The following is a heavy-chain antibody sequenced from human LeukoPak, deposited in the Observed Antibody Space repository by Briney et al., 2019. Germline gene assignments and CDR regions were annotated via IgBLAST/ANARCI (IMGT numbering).Heavy chain of an antibody. J-gene: IGHJ4*02. CDR3: ARSFGSGKFDY. CDR1: GYSISSGYY. CDR2: IYHSGST. Sequence: SETLSLTCTVSGYSISSGYYWGWIRQPPGKGLEWIGSIYHSGSTYYNPSLKSRVTISVDTSKNQFSLKLSSVTAADTAVYYCARSFGSGKFDYWGQGTLVTVSS. D-gene: IGHD3-10*01. V-gene: IGHV4-38-2*02.